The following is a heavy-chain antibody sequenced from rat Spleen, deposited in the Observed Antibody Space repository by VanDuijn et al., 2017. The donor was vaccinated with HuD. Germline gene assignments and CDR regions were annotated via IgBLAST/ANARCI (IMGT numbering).Heavy chain of an antibody. D-gene: IGHD1-2*01. Sequence: QVQLKESGPGLVQPSQTLSLTCTVSGFSLTSDGVSWVRQPPGKGLEWMGVIWTGGSTAYNSLLNSRLIISRDTSTSQVFLKMNSLQPEDTGTYYCAGSGYSRHRYWFTYWGQGTLVIVSS. CDR2: IWTGGST. J-gene: IGHJ3*01. V-gene: IGHV2-4*01. CDR3: AGSGYSRHRYWFTY. CDR1: GFSLTSDG.